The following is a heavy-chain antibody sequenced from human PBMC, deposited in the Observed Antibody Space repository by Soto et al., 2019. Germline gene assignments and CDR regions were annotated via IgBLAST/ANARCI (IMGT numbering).Heavy chain of an antibody. D-gene: IGHD3-9*01. CDR1: GGSISSSRYY. Sequence: PSETLSLTCSVSGGSISSSRYYWGWIRQPPGKGLQWIGTIYYSESTYYSPSLKSRVTISVDTSKNQFSLKLSSVTAADTAIYYCSAGAGYLTNYYYYYGMDVWGQGTTVTVSS. V-gene: IGHV4-39*01. CDR2: IYYSEST. CDR3: SAGAGYLTNYYYYYGMDV. J-gene: IGHJ6*02.